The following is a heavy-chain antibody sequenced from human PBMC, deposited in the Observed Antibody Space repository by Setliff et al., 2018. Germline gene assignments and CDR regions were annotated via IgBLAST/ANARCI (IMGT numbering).Heavy chain of an antibody. CDR3: VREGVDRRSSTDYRYYMDV. CDR1: GGTFSSYA. J-gene: IGHJ6*03. D-gene: IGHD5-12*01. Sequence: GASVKVSCKASGGTFSSYAINWVRQAPGQGLEWMGGIIPMFGTTNYAQKFQGRVTIITDESTSTAYMQLSSLGSDDTAVYYCVREGVDRRSSTDYRYYMDVWGEGTTVTVSS. CDR2: IIPMFGTT. V-gene: IGHV1-69*05.